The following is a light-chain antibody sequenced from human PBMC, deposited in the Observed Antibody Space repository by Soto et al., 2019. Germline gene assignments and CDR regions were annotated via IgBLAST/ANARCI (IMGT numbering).Light chain of an antibody. CDR1: QDIDVY. V-gene: IGKV1-33*01. CDR3: QQYNNLLT. Sequence: DIQMTQSPSSLSAFVGDRVTITCQASQDIDVYLSWYQQRPGKAPELLIYDASDLNTGVPSRFSGSGSGTHFTFTISSLQPEDIATYYCQQYNNLLTFGGGTKVEI. CDR2: DAS. J-gene: IGKJ4*01.